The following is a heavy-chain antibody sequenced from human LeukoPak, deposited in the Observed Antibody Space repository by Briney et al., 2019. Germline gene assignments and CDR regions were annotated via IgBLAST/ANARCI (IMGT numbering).Heavy chain of an antibody. CDR3: ARDQWGAEDAFDI. CDR2: ISGDGGST. CDR1: GFTFDDYA. V-gene: IGHV3-43*02. J-gene: IGHJ3*02. D-gene: IGHD1-26*01. Sequence: GGSLRLSCAASGFTFDDYAMHWVRQAPGKGLEWVSLISGDGGSTYYANSVKGRFTISRDNAKNTLYLQMNSLRAEDTAVYYCARDQWGAEDAFDIRGQGTTVTVSS.